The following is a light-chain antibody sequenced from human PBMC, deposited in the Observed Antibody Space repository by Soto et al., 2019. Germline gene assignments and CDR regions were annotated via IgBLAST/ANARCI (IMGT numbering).Light chain of an antibody. V-gene: IGLV1-51*01. CDR3: GAWDSSLSAVV. CDR2: DNN. Sequence: QSVLTQPPSVSAAPGQKVTISCSGSSSNVGNNYVSWYQQLPETAPKLLIYDNNKRPSGIPDRFSGSKSGTSATLGITGLQTGDEADYYCGAWDSSLSAVVLGGGTKLTV. J-gene: IGLJ2*01. CDR1: SSNVGNNY.